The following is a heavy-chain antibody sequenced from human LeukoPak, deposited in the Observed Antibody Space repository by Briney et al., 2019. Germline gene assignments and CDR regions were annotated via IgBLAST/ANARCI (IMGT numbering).Heavy chain of an antibody. J-gene: IGHJ3*02. CDR2: IYYSGST. CDR3: ARGSTYYDFWSGYYPDAFDI. CDR1: GGSISSYY. Sequence: AETLSLTCTVSGGSISSYYWSWIRQPAGKGLEWIGYIYYSGSTNYNPSLKSRVTISVDTSKNQFSLKLSSVTAADTAVYYCARGSTYYDFWSGYYPDAFDIWGQGTMVTVSS. V-gene: IGHV4-59*01. D-gene: IGHD3-3*01.